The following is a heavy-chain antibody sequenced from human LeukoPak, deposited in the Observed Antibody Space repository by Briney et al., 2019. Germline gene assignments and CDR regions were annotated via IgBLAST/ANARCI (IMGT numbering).Heavy chain of an antibody. V-gene: IGHV4-34*01. CDR3: ARHLVRGVIITSKVGYFDY. D-gene: IGHD3-10*01. J-gene: IGHJ4*02. Sequence: PSETLSLTCAVYGGSFSGYCWSWIRQPPGKGLEWIGEINHSGSTNYNPSLKSRVTISVDTSKNQFSLKLSSVTAADTAVYYCARHLVRGVIITSKVGYFDYWGQGTLVTVSS. CDR2: INHSGST. CDR1: GGSFSGYC.